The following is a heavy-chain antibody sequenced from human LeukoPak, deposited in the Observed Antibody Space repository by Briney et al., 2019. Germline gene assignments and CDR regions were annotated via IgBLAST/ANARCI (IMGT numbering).Heavy chain of an antibody. V-gene: IGHV3-53*01. J-gene: IGHJ4*02. CDR3: ARGDFWSGYPTY. D-gene: IGHD3-3*01. Sequence: GGSLRLSCAASGFTVSSNYMSWVRQAPGKGLEWVSVIYSGGSTYYADSVKGRFTIARDNSKNTLYLQMNSLRAEDTAVYYCARGDFWSGYPTYWGQGTLVTVSS. CDR2: IYSGGST. CDR1: GFTVSSNY.